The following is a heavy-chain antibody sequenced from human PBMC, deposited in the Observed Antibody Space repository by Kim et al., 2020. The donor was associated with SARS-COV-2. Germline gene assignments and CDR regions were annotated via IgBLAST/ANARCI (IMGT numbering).Heavy chain of an antibody. CDR3: ARARRCSSTSCYGAGAFDI. J-gene: IGHJ3*02. D-gene: IGHD2-2*01. V-gene: IGHV3-11*06. Sequence: GRFTIARDNAKNSLYLQMNSLRAEDTAVYYCARARRCSSTSCYGAGAFDIWGQGTMVTVSS.